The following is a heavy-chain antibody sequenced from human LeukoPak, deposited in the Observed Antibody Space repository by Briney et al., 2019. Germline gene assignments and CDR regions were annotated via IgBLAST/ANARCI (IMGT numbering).Heavy chain of an antibody. Sequence: GGSLRLSCAASGFTFSSYAMRWVRQAPGKGLFLFLPITVSVRTPYYPDSVRARFPISRDNSKNTLYLQMNSLRAEDTAVYYCASFYSSGWDWGQGTLVTVSS. D-gene: IGHD6-19*01. CDR3: ASFYSSGWD. V-gene: IGHV3-23*01. CDR1: GFTFSSYA. J-gene: IGHJ4*02. CDR2: ITVSVRTP.